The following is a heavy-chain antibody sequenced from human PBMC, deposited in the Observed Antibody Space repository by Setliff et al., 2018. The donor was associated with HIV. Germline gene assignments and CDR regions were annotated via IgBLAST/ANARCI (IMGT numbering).Heavy chain of an antibody. J-gene: IGHJ6*04. CDR2: MNPNSGVT. D-gene: IGHD3-10*01. Sequence: ASVKVSCKPSGHTFSNSDIHWVRRATGQGLEWMGWMNPNSGVTGYALKFHDRVTMTRGTSISTAYLELRTLTSEDTAVYYCASGKGVGGVVITDGLDVWGKGTTVTAPQ. V-gene: IGHV1-8*02. CDR1: GHTFSNSD. CDR3: ASGKGVGGVVITDGLDV.